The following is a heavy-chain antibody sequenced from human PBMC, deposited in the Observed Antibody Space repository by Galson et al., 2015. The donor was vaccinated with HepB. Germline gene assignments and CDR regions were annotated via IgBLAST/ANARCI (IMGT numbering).Heavy chain of an antibody. V-gene: IGHV3-21*01. CDR2: ISSSSSYI. D-gene: IGHD3-16*02. CDR3: ARGGSYRSKGGYFDY. Sequence: SLRLSCAASGFTFSSYSMNWVRQAPGKGLEWVSSISSSSSYIYYADSVKGRFTISRDNAKNSLYLQMNSLRAEDTAVYYCARGGSYRSKGGYFDYWGQGTLVTVSS. J-gene: IGHJ4*02. CDR1: GFTFSSYS.